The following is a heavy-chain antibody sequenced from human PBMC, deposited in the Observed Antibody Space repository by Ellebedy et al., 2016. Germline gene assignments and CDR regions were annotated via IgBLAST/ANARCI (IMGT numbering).Heavy chain of an antibody. J-gene: IGHJ6*02. CDR1: GFTVSSNY. CDR2: IYSGGST. CDR3: AREARATGLTGYYYGMDV. D-gene: IGHD1-14*01. Sequence: GGSLRLSCAASGFTVSSNYMSWVRQAPGKGLEWVSVIYSGGSTYYADSVKGRFTISRDNSKNTLYLQMNSLRAEDTAVYYCAREARATGLTGYYYGMDVWGQGTTDTVSS. V-gene: IGHV3-53*01.